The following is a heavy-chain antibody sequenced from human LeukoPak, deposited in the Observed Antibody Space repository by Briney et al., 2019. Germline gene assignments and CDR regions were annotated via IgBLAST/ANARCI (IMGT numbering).Heavy chain of an antibody. V-gene: IGHV4-59*12. Sequence: RSETLSLTCTVSGGSISNYYWSWIRQPPGKGLEWIGYVYYTGSINYKSSLKSRITISVDTSKNQFSLKLSSVTAADTAVYYCARSVARYSSGCHAYWGQGTLVFVSS. J-gene: IGHJ4*02. D-gene: IGHD6-19*01. CDR3: ARSVARYSSGCHAY. CDR1: GGSISNYY. CDR2: VYYTGSI.